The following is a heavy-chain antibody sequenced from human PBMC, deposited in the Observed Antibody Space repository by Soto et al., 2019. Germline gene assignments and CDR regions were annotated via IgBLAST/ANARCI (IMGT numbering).Heavy chain of an antibody. V-gene: IGHV3-30*18. CDR2: ISYDGNTT. CDR1: GFTFSSYG. D-gene: IGHD2-15*01. Sequence: VQLSESGGGMVQPGGSLRLTCAASGFTFSSYGMHWVRQAPGKGLEWMALISYDGNTTYYADSVKGRFTISRDNSENTLFLQMNSLIIDDTAVYYCAKQMEVAQYLDFWGQGTLVTVSS. J-gene: IGHJ4*02. CDR3: AKQMEVAQYLDF.